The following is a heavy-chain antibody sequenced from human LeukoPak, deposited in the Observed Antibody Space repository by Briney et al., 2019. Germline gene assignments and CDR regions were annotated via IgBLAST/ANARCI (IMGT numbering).Heavy chain of an antibody. CDR1: GGSFSGYY. V-gene: IGHV4-34*01. J-gene: IGHJ6*03. CDR2: INHSGST. D-gene: IGHD2-2*01. Sequence: SETLSLTCAVYGGSFSGYYWSWIRQPPGKGLEWIGEINHSGSTNYNPSLKSRVTISVDTSKNQFSLKLCSVTAADTAVYYCARGRRPRRAGGYCSSTSCSPLGYYYYYMDVWGKGTTVTVSS. CDR3: ARGRRPRRAGGYCSSTSCSPLGYYYYYMDV.